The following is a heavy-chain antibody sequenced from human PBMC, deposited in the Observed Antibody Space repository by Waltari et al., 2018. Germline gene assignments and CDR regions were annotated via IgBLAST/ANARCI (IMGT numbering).Heavy chain of an antibody. CDR2: IYTSGST. Sequence: QVQLQESGPGLVKPSQTLSLTCTVSGGSISSGSYYWSWIRQPAGKGLEWIGRIYTSGSTNYNPSLKSRVTISVDTSKNQFSLKLSSVTAADTAVYYCARVYCSSTSCFGGLVDYWGQGTLVTVSS. D-gene: IGHD2-2*01. CDR1: GGSISSGSYY. CDR3: ARVYCSSTSCFGGLVDY. V-gene: IGHV4-61*02. J-gene: IGHJ4*02.